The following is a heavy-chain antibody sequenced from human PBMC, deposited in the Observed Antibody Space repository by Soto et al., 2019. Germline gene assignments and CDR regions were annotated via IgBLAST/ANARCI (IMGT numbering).Heavy chain of an antibody. V-gene: IGHV3-30-3*01. Sequence: VGSLRLSCAASGFTFTNYAFHWVRQAPGKGLEWLAVISFDGDRKYYADSVMGRFIISRDNFKNTLFLQMNNLRAEDAALYFCGREDDYNYRYFNYGVDVWGQGTTVTVSS. J-gene: IGHJ6*02. CDR3: GREDDYNYRYFNYGVDV. D-gene: IGHD5-12*01. CDR2: ISFDGDRK. CDR1: GFTFTNYA.